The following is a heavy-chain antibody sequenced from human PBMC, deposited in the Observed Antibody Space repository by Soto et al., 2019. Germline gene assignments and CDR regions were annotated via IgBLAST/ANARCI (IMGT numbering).Heavy chain of an antibody. Sequence: QVQLVQSGAEVKKPGSSVKVSCKASGGTFSSYTISWVRQAPGQALEWMGRIIPILGIANYAQKFQGRVTITADKSTSTAYMELSSLRSEDTAVYYSASGRCGGDCYSAWYFDYWGQGTLVTVSS. D-gene: IGHD2-21*02. V-gene: IGHV1-69*02. CDR3: ASGRCGGDCYSAWYFDY. CDR2: IIPILGIA. J-gene: IGHJ4*02. CDR1: GGTFSSYT.